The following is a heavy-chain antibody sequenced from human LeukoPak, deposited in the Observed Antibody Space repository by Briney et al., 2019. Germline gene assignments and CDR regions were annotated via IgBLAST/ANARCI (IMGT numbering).Heavy chain of an antibody. CDR3: TRDWRGAFDI. CDR2: IRSKTYGGTT. J-gene: IGHJ3*02. CDR1: GFTFGDYA. V-gene: IGHV3-49*04. Sequence: GRSLRLSCTASGFTFGDYAMSWVRQAPGKGLQGVSFIRSKTYGGTTEYAASVKGRFTISRDDSKSIAYLQMNSLKTEDTAVYYCTRDWRGAFDIWGQGTMVTVSS. D-gene: IGHD3-3*01.